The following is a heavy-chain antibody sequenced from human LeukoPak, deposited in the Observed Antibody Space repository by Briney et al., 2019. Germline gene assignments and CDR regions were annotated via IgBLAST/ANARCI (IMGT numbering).Heavy chain of an antibody. V-gene: IGHV4-59*04. D-gene: IGHD3-10*01. Sequence: SETLSPTCAASGDSISRYYWNWIRQPPGKGLEWIGYISHSGSTYYNPSLKSRVTISVDTSKNQFSLKLSSVTAADTAVYYCARRTVRGVIKYWDQGSLVTVSS. J-gene: IGHJ4*02. CDR3: ARRTVRGVIKY. CDR2: ISHSGST. CDR1: GDSISRYY.